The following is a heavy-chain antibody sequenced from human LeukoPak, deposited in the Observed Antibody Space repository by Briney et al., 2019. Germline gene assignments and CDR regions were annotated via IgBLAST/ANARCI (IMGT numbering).Heavy chain of an antibody. CDR2: INTDGSST. D-gene: IGHD3-3*01. V-gene: IGHV3-74*01. Sequence: GGSLRLSCAASGFTFSSYWMHWVRQAPGKGLVWVSRINTDGSSTSYADSVKGRFTISRDNAKNTLYLQMNSLRAEDTAVYYCAKDLSDFWSGYPPYMDVWGKGTTVTVSS. CDR1: GFTFSSYW. CDR3: AKDLSDFWSGYPPYMDV. J-gene: IGHJ6*03.